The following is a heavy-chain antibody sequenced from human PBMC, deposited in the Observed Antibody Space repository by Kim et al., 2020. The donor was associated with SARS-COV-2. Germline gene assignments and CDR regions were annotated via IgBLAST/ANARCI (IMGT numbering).Heavy chain of an antibody. V-gene: IGHV3-33*01. CDR1: GFTFSPFA. J-gene: IGHJ3*01. CDR2: IRSDESKR. CDR3: ARNYGSATMIGDV. D-gene: IGHD3-10*01. Sequence: GGSLRLSCTASGFTFSPFAMHWVRQAPGKGLEWVAVIRSDESKRYYAESVKDRFTISRDNSKNTLYLQMNSLRVEDTAIYFCARNYGSATMIGDVWGLGT.